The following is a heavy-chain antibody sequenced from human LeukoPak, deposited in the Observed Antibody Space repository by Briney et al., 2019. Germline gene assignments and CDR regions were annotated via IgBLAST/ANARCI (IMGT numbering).Heavy chain of an antibody. V-gene: IGHV1-69*13. Sequence: GASVKVSCKASGGTFSSYAISWVRQAPGQGLEWMGGIIPIFGTANYAQKFQGRVTITADESTSTAYMELSSLRSEDTAVYYCARDIVGATWSLGYDYWGQGTLVTVSS. J-gene: IGHJ4*02. CDR3: ARDIVGATWSLGYDY. CDR1: GGTFSSYA. D-gene: IGHD1-26*01. CDR2: IIPIFGTA.